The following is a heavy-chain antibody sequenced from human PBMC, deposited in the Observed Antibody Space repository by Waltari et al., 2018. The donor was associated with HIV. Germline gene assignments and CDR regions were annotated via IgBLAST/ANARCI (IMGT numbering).Heavy chain of an antibody. CDR2: IIPIFCTA. V-gene: IGHV1-69*01. Sequence: QVQLVQSGAEVKKPGSSVKVSCKASGGTSSSYAISWVRPAPGQGLEWMGGIIPIFCTANYAQKFQGRVTITADESTSTAYMELSSLRSEDTAVYYCARRWVEQQLVRFSSWFDPWGQGTLVTVSS. D-gene: IGHD6-13*01. CDR3: ARRWVEQQLVRFSSWFDP. J-gene: IGHJ5*02. CDR1: GGTSSSYA.